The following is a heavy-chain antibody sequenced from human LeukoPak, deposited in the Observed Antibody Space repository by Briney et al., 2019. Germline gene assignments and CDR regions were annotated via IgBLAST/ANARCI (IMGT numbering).Heavy chain of an antibody. CDR3: AREGRLLWFGESTADAFDI. CDR1: GGSISSYY. Sequence: PSETLSLTCTVPGGSISSYYWSWIRQPPGKGLEWIGYIYYSGSTNYNPSLKSRVTISVDTSKNQFSLKLSSVTAADTAVYYCAREGRLLWFGESTADAFDIWGQGTMVTVSS. D-gene: IGHD3-10*01. V-gene: IGHV4-59*01. J-gene: IGHJ3*02. CDR2: IYYSGST.